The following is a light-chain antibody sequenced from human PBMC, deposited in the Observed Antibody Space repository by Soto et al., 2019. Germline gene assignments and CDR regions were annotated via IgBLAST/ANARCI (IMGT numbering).Light chain of an antibody. V-gene: IGKV3-15*01. Sequence: EMVLTRSPATLSVPPGEVATLSCRASQSVSNKLAWYQQKPGQAPRLLIYGASTRATGIPARFSGSGSGTEFTLIISSLQSEDSAVYYCQQYNSWLRTFGQGTKVDIK. J-gene: IGKJ1*01. CDR2: GAS. CDR1: QSVSNK. CDR3: QQYNSWLRT.